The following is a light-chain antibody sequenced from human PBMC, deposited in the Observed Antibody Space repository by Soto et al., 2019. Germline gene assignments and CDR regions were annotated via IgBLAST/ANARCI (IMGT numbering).Light chain of an antibody. V-gene: IGLV6-57*02. Sequence: NFMLTQPHSVSESPGKTVTISCTGSGGGIARNYVQWYQQRPGSAPTTVIYDDNHRPSGVPDRFSGSIDSSSNSASLTISGLTAEDEADYFCQSYDSSNNVVFGGGTKLTVL. CDR1: GGGIARNY. CDR3: QSYDSSNNVV. CDR2: DDN. J-gene: IGLJ2*01.